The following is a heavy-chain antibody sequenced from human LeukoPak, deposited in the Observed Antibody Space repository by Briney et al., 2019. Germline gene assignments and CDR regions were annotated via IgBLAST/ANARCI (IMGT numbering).Heavy chain of an antibody. D-gene: IGHD3-3*01. Sequence: PSETLSLTCAVYGGSFSGYYWSWIRQPPGKGPEWIGEINHSGSTNYNPSLKSRVTISIDTSKNQFSLKLSSVTAADTAVYYCARGYYDFWSGYYTYLDYWGQGTLVTVSS. V-gene: IGHV4-34*01. CDR3: ARGYYDFWSGYYTYLDY. CDR1: GGSFSGYY. J-gene: IGHJ4*02. CDR2: INHSGST.